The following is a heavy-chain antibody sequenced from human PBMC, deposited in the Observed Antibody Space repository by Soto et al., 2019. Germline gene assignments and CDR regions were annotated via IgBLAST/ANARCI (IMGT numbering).Heavy chain of an antibody. V-gene: IGHV4-31*03. J-gene: IGHJ4*02. CDR3: ARGPGAGYGAYLFDY. D-gene: IGHD4-17*01. Sequence: SETLSLTCTVSGGSISSGGYYWSWIRQHPGKGLEWIGYIYYSGSTYYNPSLKSRVTISVDTSKNQFSLKLSSVTAADTAVYYCARGPGAGYGAYLFDYWGQGALVTVSS. CDR2: IYYSGST. CDR1: GGSISSGGYY.